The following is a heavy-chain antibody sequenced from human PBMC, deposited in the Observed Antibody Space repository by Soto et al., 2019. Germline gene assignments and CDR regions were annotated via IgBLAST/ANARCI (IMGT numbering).Heavy chain of an antibody. Sequence: SETLSLTCDVSCASITTYYWSWIRQAPGKGLEWIGNVYHTGSTDYNSSLRSRVTISVDTSKNQFSLNMNSVTAADTAVYYCARRLFGSGWTLDSWGQGALVTVSS. V-gene: IGHV4-59*13. CDR2: VYHTGST. CDR3: ARRLFGSGWTLDS. CDR1: CASITTYY. J-gene: IGHJ4*02. D-gene: IGHD6-19*01.